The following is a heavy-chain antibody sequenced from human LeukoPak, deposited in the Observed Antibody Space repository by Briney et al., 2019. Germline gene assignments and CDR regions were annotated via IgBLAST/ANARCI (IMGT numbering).Heavy chain of an antibody. Sequence: KPSETLSLTCTVYGGSISSYYWNWIRQPPGKGLEWIGYIYYSGSTNYNPSLKSRVTISVDTSKNQFSLKLSSVTAADTAVYYCARTSGNYRYYFDYWGQGTLVTVSS. D-gene: IGHD1-26*01. CDR3: ARTSGNYRYYFDY. CDR1: GGSISSYY. CDR2: IYYSGST. V-gene: IGHV4-59*12. J-gene: IGHJ4*02.